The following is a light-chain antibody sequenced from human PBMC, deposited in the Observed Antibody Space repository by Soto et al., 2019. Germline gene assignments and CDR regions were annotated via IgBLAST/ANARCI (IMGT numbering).Light chain of an antibody. V-gene: IGKV1-39*01. J-gene: IGKJ2*01. CDR3: QQSFSTLYT. Sequence: DIQMTQSPSSLSAFVGDGVTITCRASHNISTFLHWYQQKPGEAPRFIIYATPNLQHGVPSRFSGSGSGTDFTLTISSLQPEDFATYYCQQSFSTLYTFGQGTKLEMK. CDR1: HNISTF. CDR2: ATP.